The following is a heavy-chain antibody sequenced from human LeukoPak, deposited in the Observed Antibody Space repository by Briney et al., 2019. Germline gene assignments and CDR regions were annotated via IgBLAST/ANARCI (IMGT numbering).Heavy chain of an antibody. CDR2: INHSGST. CDR3: ARALTYRITMIVVAPYDNHDAFDI. V-gene: IGHV4-34*01. CDR1: GGSFSGYY. J-gene: IGHJ3*02. D-gene: IGHD3-22*01. Sequence: SETLSLTCAVYGGSFSGYYWSWIRQPPGKGLEWIGEINHSGSTNYNPSLKSRVTISVDTSKNQFSLKLSSVTAADTAVYYCARALTYRITMIVVAPYDNHDAFDIWGPGTMVTVSS.